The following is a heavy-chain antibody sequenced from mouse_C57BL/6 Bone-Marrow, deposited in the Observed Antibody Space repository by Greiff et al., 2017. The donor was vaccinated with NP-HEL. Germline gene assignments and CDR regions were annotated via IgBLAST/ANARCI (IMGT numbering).Heavy chain of an antibody. CDR1: GYTFTSYW. J-gene: IGHJ2*01. CDR3: ARRDSSGDY. D-gene: IGHD3-2*02. CDR2: IYPSDSET. Sequence: QVQLKESGAELVRPGSSVKLSCKASGYTFTSYWMDWVKQRPGQGLEWIGNIYPSDSETHYNQKFKDKATLTVDKSSSTAYMQLSSLTSEDSAVYYCARRDSSGDYWGQGTTLTVSS. V-gene: IGHV1-61*01.